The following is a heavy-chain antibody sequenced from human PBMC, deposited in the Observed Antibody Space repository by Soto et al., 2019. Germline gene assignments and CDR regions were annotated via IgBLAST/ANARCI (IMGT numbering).Heavy chain of an antibody. CDR1: GASTSRYY. J-gene: IGHJ5*02. CDR3: ARGEVLRYFDWLAWFDP. Sequence: PSETLSLTCTVSGASTSRYYWSWIRQSPVKGLEWIGYLYNTGSTIYNPSLKSRVTISVDTSKNQFSLKLSSLTAADTAVYYCARGEVLRYFDWLAWFDPWGQG. V-gene: IGHV4-59*01. D-gene: IGHD3-9*01. CDR2: LYNTGST.